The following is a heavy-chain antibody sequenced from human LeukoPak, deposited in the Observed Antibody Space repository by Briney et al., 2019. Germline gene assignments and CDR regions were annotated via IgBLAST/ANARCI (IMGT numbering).Heavy chain of an antibody. J-gene: IGHJ4*02. CDR1: GFTVSSNY. V-gene: IGHV3-53*01. CDR3: ARLYSWNYFDY. Sequence: GGSLRLSCVASGFTVSSNYMNWVRQAPGKGLEWVSVIYSGGKTYYADSVKGRFTISRDNSKNTLYLRMNRLRAEDTAVYYCARLYSWNYFDYWGQGTLVIVSS. D-gene: IGHD1-26*01. CDR2: IYSGGKT.